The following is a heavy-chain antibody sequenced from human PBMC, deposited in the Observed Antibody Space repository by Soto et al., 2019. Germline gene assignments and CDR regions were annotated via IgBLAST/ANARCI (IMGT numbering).Heavy chain of an antibody. D-gene: IGHD2-15*01. CDR1: GGSISSSSYY. CDR3: ATPGLVAANDYYYGMDV. Sequence: PSETLSLTCTVSGGSISSSSYYWGWIRQPPGKGLEWIGSIYYSGSTYYNPSLKSRVTISVDTSKNQFSLKLSSVTAADTAVYYCATPGLVAANDYYYGMDVWGQGTTVTVSS. J-gene: IGHJ6*02. CDR2: IYYSGST. V-gene: IGHV4-39*01.